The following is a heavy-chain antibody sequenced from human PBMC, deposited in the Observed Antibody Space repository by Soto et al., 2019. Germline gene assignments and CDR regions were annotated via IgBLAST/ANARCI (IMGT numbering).Heavy chain of an antibody. Sequence: SETLSLTCAVSGGSISRSNWWNWIRQPPGKGLEWIGNIYHSGSTDYNPSLKSRVTISVDKFKNQFSLRLTSVTAADTAVYYCASRDPDGDSAHGFDIWGQGTMVTVSS. CDR1: GGSISRSNW. CDR2: IYHSGST. V-gene: IGHV4-4*02. J-gene: IGHJ3*02. CDR3: ASRDPDGDSAHGFDI. D-gene: IGHD2-21*02.